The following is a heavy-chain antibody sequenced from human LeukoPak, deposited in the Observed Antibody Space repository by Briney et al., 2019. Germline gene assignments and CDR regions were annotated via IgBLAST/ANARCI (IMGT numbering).Heavy chain of an antibody. V-gene: IGHV3-30*04. Sequence: TGGSLRLSCAASGFTFSSYAMHWVRQAPGKGLEWMSVISYDGSNKYFADSVKGRFTISRDNSKNTLYLQMNSLRGEDTAVYYCAKDRHYESNVLGYWGQGTLVTVSS. CDR2: ISYDGSNK. CDR3: AKDRHYESNVLGY. D-gene: IGHD3-22*01. J-gene: IGHJ4*02. CDR1: GFTFSSYA.